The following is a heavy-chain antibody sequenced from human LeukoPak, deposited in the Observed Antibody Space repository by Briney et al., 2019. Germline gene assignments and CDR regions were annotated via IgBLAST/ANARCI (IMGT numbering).Heavy chain of an antibody. CDR1: GGTFSSYA. CDR3: ARAGLTADYDFWSGYYDY. D-gene: IGHD3-3*01. CDR2: IIPIFGTA. V-gene: IGHV1-69*05. Sequence: GASVKVSCKASGGTFSSYAISWVRQAPGQGLEWMGGIIPIFGTANYAQKFQGRVTITTDESTSTAYMELSSLRSEDTAVYYCARAGLTADYDFWSGYYDYWGQGTLVTVSP. J-gene: IGHJ4*02.